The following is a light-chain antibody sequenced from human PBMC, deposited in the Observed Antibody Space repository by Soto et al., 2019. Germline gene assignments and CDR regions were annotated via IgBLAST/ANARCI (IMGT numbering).Light chain of an antibody. V-gene: IGKV3-20*01. CDR2: GAS. CDR3: QQYGTSPFT. Sequence: DIVLKQSQGTPSLSPGGSATLSCRASQSVSSSYLAWYQQKPGPAPRLLIYGASSRATGIPDGFSGSGSGTDFTLTISRLEPEDCAVYYCQQYGTSPFTFGPGTKVDIK. CDR1: QSVSSSY. J-gene: IGKJ3*01.